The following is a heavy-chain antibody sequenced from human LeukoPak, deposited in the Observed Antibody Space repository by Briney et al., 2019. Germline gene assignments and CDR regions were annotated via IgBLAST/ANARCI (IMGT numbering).Heavy chain of an antibody. CDR1: GFTFSDYY. Sequence: GGSLRLSCAASGFTFSDYYMSWIRQAPGKGLEWVSYISSSGSTIYYADSVKGRFTISRDNAKNSLYLQMNSLRAEDTAVYYCARASYTTTWHHLGSWGQGTLVTVSS. CDR3: ARASYTTTWHHLGS. CDR2: ISSSGSTI. J-gene: IGHJ4*02. V-gene: IGHV3-11*01. D-gene: IGHD3-16*01.